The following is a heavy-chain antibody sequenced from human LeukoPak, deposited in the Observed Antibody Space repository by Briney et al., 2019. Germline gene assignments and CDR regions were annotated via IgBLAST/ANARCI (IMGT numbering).Heavy chain of an antibody. CDR2: ISGSGGST. D-gene: IGHD4-11*01. V-gene: IGHV3-23*01. Sequence: GASLRLSCAASGFTFSSYAMSWVRQAPGKGLEWVSAISGSGGSTYYADSVKGRFTISRDNSKNTLYLQMNSLRAEDTAVYYCAKYFPRFDDYSRWANEYYFDYWGQETLVTVSS. CDR1: GFTFSSYA. J-gene: IGHJ4*02. CDR3: AKYFPRFDDYSRWANEYYFDY.